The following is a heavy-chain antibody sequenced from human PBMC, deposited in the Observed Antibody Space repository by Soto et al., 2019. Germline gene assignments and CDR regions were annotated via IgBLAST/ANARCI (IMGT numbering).Heavy chain of an antibody. CDR1: GFSFDDYA. CDR3: AKSTGGSANGMGV. V-gene: IGHV3-9*01. Sequence: EVQVVESGGGLVQPGRSLRLSCAASGFSFDDYAMHWFRQALGKGLEWVSGISWNSGTIGYADSVKGRFTISRDNAKNSLYLQMNSLRAEDTALYYCAKSTGGSANGMGVWAKGPRSPSP. CDR2: ISWNSGTI. D-gene: IGHD2-8*02. J-gene: IGHJ6*02.